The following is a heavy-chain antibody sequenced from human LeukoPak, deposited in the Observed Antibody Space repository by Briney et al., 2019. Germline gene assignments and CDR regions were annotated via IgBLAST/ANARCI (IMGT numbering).Heavy chain of an antibody. CDR2: ISYSGST. J-gene: IGHJ5*01. CDR3: AREGTAGTNLNWFDP. Sequence: PSETLSLTCTVSGGSISSYYWSWTRQPLGKGLEWIGYISYSGSTNFNPSLKSRVTISVDTSKNQFSLKLSSVTAADTAVYYCAREGTAGTNLNWFDPWGQGTLVTVSS. D-gene: IGHD1-1*01. V-gene: IGHV4-59*01. CDR1: GGSISSYY.